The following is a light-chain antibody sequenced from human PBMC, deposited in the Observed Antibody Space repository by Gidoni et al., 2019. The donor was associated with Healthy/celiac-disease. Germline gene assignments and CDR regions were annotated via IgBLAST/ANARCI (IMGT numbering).Light chain of an antibody. V-gene: IGKV4-1*01. CDR3: QQYYSTPLT. CDR2: WAS. J-gene: IGKJ4*01. Sequence: DIVMTQCPDSLAVSLGERATINCKSSQSVLYRSNNKSYLSWSQQKPGQSPKFLIYWASTRDSGVPDRSSGSGSGTDFPLTLSILQVEDVAVYYCQQYYSTPLTLGGGTKVEIK. CDR1: QSVLYRSNNKSY.